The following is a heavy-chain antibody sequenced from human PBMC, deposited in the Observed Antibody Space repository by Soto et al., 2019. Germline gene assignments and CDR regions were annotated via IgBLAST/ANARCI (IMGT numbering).Heavy chain of an antibody. CDR3: ATEGLYSSSWYEYHSNYYYYGMDV. J-gene: IGHJ6*02. V-gene: IGHV1-24*01. Sequence: ASVKVSCKVSGYTLTELSMHWVRQAPGKGLEWMGGFDPEDGETIYAQKFQGRVTMTEDTSTDTAYMELSSLRSEDTAVYYCATEGLYSSSWYEYHSNYYYYGMDVWGQGTTVTVSS. D-gene: IGHD6-13*01. CDR1: GYTLTELS. CDR2: FDPEDGET.